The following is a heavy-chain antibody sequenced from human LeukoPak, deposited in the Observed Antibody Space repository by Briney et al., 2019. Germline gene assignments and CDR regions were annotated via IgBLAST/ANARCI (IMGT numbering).Heavy chain of an antibody. CDR3: ARGQGYSGYDTPLSPINHDGDYFDY. Sequence: PGGSLRLSCAASGFTFSSYWMSWVRQAPGKGLEWVANIKQDGSEKYYVDSVKGRFTISRDNAKNSLYLQMNSLRVEDTAVYYCARGQGYSGYDTPLSPINHDGDYFDYWGQGTLVTVSS. CDR1: GFTFSSYW. CDR2: IKQDGSEK. J-gene: IGHJ4*02. D-gene: IGHD5-12*01. V-gene: IGHV3-7*04.